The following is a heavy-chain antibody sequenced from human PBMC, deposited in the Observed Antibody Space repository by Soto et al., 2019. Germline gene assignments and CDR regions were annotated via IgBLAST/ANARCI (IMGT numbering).Heavy chain of an antibody. CDR1: GYTFTGYY. V-gene: IGHV1-2*04. CDR3: ARGHRDTAMFTPTHPNFDY. Sequence: QVQLVQSGAEVKKPGASVKVSCKASGYTFTGYYMHWVRQAPGQGLEWMGWINPNSGGTNYAQKFQGWVTMTRDTSISSAYMELSRLRSDDTAVYYCARGHRDTAMFTPTHPNFDYWGQGTLVTVSS. D-gene: IGHD5-18*01. CDR2: INPNSGGT. J-gene: IGHJ4*02.